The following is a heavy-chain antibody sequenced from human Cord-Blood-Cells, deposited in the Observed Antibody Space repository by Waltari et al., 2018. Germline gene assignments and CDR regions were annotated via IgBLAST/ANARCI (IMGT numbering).Heavy chain of an antibody. Sequence: QVQLQQWGAGLLKPSETLSLTCAVYGGSLSGYYWSWIRQPPGKGLEWIGEINHSGSTNYNPSLKSRVTISVDTAKNQFSLKLSSVTAADTAVYYCARVDIVLDYYGMDVWGQGTTVTVSS. CDR1: GGSLSGYY. D-gene: IGHD2-8*02. V-gene: IGHV4-34*01. CDR2: INHSGST. J-gene: IGHJ6*02. CDR3: ARVDIVLDYYGMDV.